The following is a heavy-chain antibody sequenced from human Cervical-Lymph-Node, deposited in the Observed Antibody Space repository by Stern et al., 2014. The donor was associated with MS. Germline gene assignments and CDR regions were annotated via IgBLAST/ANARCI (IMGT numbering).Heavy chain of an antibody. CDR1: GFTFDDYA. CDR3: AKGRGYILDY. Sequence: VQLVESGGGLVQPGRSLGLSCAASGFTFDDYAIHQVRQAPAKGLEWVSGISWYNGSIGYADSVKGRFTISRDNAKNSLYLQMNSLRAEDTALYYCAKGRGYILDYWGQGTLVTVSS. J-gene: IGHJ4*02. CDR2: ISWYNGSI. V-gene: IGHV3-9*01. D-gene: IGHD5-18*01.